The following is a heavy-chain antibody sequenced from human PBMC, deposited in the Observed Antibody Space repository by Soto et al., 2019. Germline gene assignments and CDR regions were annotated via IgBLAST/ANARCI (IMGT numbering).Heavy chain of an antibody. J-gene: IGHJ5*02. CDR3: ARESLSDSSPRTHPFDP. CDR1: GYTFTGYY. D-gene: IGHD6-19*01. V-gene: IGHV1-2*02. Sequence: QVQLVQSGAEVKKPGASVKVSCKTSGYTFTGYYLHWVRQAPGQGLEWMAWINPNSGGANYAQKFQGRVTMTRDTSISTAYIELSRLRSDDTAVYYCARESLSDSSPRTHPFDPWGQGTLVTVSS. CDR2: INPNSGGA.